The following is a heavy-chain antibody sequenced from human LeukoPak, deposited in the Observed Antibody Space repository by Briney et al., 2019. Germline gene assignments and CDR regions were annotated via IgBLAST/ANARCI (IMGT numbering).Heavy chain of an antibody. J-gene: IGHJ4*02. Sequence: GESLKISCKGSGYTFTSFWIAWVRQMPGKGLEYMGIIYPTDSTTTYSPSFQGQVTMSVDKSINTAYLQWSSLNASDTAMYYCARRGGAADFDYWGQGTLVTVS. V-gene: IGHV5-51*01. CDR3: ARRGGAADFDY. CDR2: IYPTDSTT. D-gene: IGHD3-16*01. CDR1: GYTFTSFW.